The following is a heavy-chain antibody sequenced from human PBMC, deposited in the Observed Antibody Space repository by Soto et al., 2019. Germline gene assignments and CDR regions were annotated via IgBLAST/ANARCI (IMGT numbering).Heavy chain of an antibody. J-gene: IGHJ5*02. CDR3: ARDRREIGLALAENWFDP. Sequence: QVQLQESGPGLVKPSETLSLTCTVSGGSVSSGSYYWSWIRQPPGKGLEWIGYIYYSGSTNYNPSLKSRVTISVDTSKNQFSLKLSSVTAADTAVYYCARDRREIGLALAENWFDPWGQGTLVTVSS. CDR2: IYYSGST. D-gene: IGHD2-8*02. V-gene: IGHV4-61*01. CDR1: GGSVSSGSYY.